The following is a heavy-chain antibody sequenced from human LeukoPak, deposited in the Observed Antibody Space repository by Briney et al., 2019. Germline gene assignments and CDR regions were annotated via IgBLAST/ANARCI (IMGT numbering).Heavy chain of an antibody. D-gene: IGHD1-1*01. CDR1: GFTFSSYA. J-gene: IGHJ4*02. Sequence: SGGSLRLFCAASGFTFSSYAMSWVRQAPGKGLEWVSAISGSATSTSYADSVKGRFTISRDNSKNTLYLQMNSLRAEDTAIYYCAKNVESDYWGQGTLVTVSS. V-gene: IGHV3-23*01. CDR2: ISGSATST. CDR3: AKNVESDY.